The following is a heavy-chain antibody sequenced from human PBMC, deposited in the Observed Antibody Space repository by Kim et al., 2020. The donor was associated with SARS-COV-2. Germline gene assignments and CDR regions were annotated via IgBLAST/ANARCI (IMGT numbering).Heavy chain of an antibody. V-gene: IGHV3-7*01. D-gene: IGHD5-12*01. CDR2: K. Sequence: KYFVDSVKGRFTIPRDNAKNSLYLQMNSLRAEDTAVYYCARDHRGYVPDYWGQGTLVTVSS. CDR3: ARDHRGYVPDY. J-gene: IGHJ4*02.